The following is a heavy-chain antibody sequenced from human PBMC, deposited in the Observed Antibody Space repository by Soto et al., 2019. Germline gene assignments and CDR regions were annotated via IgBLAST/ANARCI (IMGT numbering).Heavy chain of an antibody. V-gene: IGHV3-21*01. D-gene: IGHD2-2*01. CDR2: VSFRGDI. Sequence: GGSLRLSCTASGFMFSSYTMNWVRQAPGKGLEWVSSVSFRGDIYYADSLEGRFTISRDDAKNSLYLQMNSLRAEDTVVYYCARGCSSASCYYYWGQGTLVTVSS. CDR3: ARGCSSASCYYY. J-gene: IGHJ4*02. CDR1: GFMFSSYT.